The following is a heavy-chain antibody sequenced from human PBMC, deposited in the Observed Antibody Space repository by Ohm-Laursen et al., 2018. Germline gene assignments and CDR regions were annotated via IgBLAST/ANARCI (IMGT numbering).Heavy chain of an antibody. CDR3: ARSEYAYGDLKWFDP. V-gene: IGHV4-59*07. J-gene: IGHJ5*02. CDR1: GGSISTYY. CDR2: IHYSGST. Sequence: SDTLSLTCTVSGGSISTYYWSWIRQPPGKGLEWIGYIHYSGSTNYNPSLKSRVTMSVDTSKNQFSLELSSVTAADTAVYYCARSEYAYGDLKWFDPWGQGILVTVSS. D-gene: IGHD4-17*01.